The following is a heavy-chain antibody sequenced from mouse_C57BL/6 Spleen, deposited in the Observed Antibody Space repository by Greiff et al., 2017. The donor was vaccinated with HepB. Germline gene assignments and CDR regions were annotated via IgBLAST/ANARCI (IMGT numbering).Heavy chain of an antibody. D-gene: IGHD1-1*01. J-gene: IGHJ1*03. V-gene: IGHV5-12*01. CDR2: ISNGGGST. CDR1: GFTFSDYY. Sequence: EVMLVESGGGLVQPGGSLKLSCAASGFTFSDYYMYWVRQTPEKRLEWVAYISNGGGSTYYPDTVKGRFTISRDNAKNTLYLQMSRLKSEDTAMYYCSTVVATDWYFDVWGTGTTVTVSS. CDR3: STVVATDWYFDV.